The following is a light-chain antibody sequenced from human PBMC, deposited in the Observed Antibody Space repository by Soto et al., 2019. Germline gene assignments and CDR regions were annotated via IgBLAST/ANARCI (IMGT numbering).Light chain of an antibody. J-gene: IGLJ2*01. Sequence: SALTQPASVSGSPGQSITISCTGTNSDIGTYNYVSWYQKHPGKAPKLMIYDVSNRPSGVSNRFSGSKSANTASLIISGRQAEDEADYYCSSYTTSSTVLFGGGTQLTVL. CDR1: NSDIGTYNY. CDR3: SSYTTSSTVL. V-gene: IGLV2-14*01. CDR2: DVS.